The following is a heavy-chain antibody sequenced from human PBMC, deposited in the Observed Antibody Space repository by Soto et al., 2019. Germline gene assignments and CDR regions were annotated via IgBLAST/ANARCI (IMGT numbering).Heavy chain of an antibody. J-gene: IGHJ4*02. CDR1: GFTFTSSA. D-gene: IGHD2-21*01. V-gene: IGHV1-58*01. CDR3: AGERKNCGGCFYGG. CDR2: IVVGSGNT. Sequence: SVKVSCKASGFTFTSSAVQWVRQARGQRLEWIGWIVVGSGNTNYAQKFQERVTITRDMSTSTVYMELSSLRSEDTAVYYCAGERKNCGGCFYGGWGQGTPV.